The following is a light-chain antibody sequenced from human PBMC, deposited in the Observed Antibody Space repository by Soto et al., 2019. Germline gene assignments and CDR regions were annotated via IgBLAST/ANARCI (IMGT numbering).Light chain of an antibody. J-gene: IGKJ4*01. CDR2: GAS. Sequence: EIVLTQSPGTLSLSPGERATLSCRAGQCVSSGYFAWYQQKPGQAPRLLIYGASSRATGIPDRFSGSGSGTDFTLTISRLEPEDFAVYYCQQYGSFPLTFGGGTKVEIK. CDR1: QCVSSGY. V-gene: IGKV3-20*01. CDR3: QQYGSFPLT.